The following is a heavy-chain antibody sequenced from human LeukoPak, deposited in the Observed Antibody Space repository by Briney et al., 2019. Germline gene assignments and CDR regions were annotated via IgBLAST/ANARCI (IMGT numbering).Heavy chain of an antibody. CDR3: AKYGHSGWVIDN. CDR1: GFTFSSYA. V-gene: IGHV3-23*01. J-gene: IGHJ4*02. CDR2: ISGSGGST. Sequence: GGSLRLSCAASGFTFSSYAMSWVRQAPGKGREWVSSISGSGGSTYYADSVKGRFTISRDNSKNTLYLQMNSLRAEDTAVYYCAKYGHSGWVIDNWGQGTLVTVSS. D-gene: IGHD6-19*01.